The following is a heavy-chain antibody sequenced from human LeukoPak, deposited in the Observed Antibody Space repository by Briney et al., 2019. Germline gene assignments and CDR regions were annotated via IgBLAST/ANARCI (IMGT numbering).Heavy chain of an antibody. CDR1: GFTFSDYY. D-gene: IGHD2-15*01. J-gene: IGHJ6*02. CDR3: ARYCSGGSCYYYYYGMDV. CDR2: ISSSGSTI. V-gene: IGHV3-11*01. Sequence: GGSLRLSCAASGFTFSDYYMSWIRQAPGKGLEWVSYISSSGSTIYYADSVKGRFTISRDNAKNSLYLQTNSLRAEDTAVYYCARYCSGGSCYYYYYGMDVWGQGTTVTVSS.